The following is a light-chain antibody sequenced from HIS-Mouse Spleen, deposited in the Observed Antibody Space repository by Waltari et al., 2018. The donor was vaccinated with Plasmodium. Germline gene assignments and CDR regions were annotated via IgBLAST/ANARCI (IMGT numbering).Light chain of an antibody. CDR1: KLGDKY. CDR2: QDS. CDR3: QAWDSTHVV. J-gene: IGLJ2*01. V-gene: IGLV3-1*01. Sequence: SYELTQPPSVSVSPGQTASITCSGDKLGDKYACWYQQQPGQSPVLVIYQDSKQPSCIPERVSGSNCGNTATLTISGTQAMDEADYYCQAWDSTHVVFGGGTKLTVL.